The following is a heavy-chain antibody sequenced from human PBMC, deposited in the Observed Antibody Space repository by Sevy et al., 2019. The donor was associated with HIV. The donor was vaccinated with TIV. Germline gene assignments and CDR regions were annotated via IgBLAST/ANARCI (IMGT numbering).Heavy chain of an antibody. CDR1: GFTFDDYA. CDR2: ISWNSGSI. CDR3: AKDMIPTYGSGSSPLDY. J-gene: IGHJ4*02. D-gene: IGHD3-10*01. V-gene: IGHV3-9*01. Sequence: GGSLRLSCAASGFTFDDYAMHWVRQAPGKGLEWVSGISWNSGSIGYAYSVKGRFTISRDNAKNSLYLQMNSLRAEDTALYYCAKDMIPTYGSGSSPLDYWGQGTLVTVSS.